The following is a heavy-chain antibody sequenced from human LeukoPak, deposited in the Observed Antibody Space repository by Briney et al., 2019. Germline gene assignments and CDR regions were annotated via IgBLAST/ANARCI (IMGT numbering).Heavy chain of an antibody. CDR3: ARGLLVGDY. J-gene: IGHJ4*02. CDR1: GFTFSTYS. V-gene: IGHV3-48*01. Sequence: PGGSLRLSCAASGFTFSTYSMNWVRQAPGKGLEWVSYISSSSNNIQYADSVKGRFTVSRDNAKNSLYLQMNSLRAEDTAVYYCARGLLVGDYWGQGTLVTVSS. CDR2: ISSSSNNI. D-gene: IGHD2-15*01.